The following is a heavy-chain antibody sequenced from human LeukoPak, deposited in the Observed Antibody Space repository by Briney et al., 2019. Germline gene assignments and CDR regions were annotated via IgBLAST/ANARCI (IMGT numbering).Heavy chain of an antibody. Sequence: ASVKVSCKASGYTFTSYGISWVRQAPGQGLEWMGWISAYNGNTNYAQKLQGRVTMTTDTSASTAYMELRSLRSDDTAVYYCAREGRARLRTPVKGNNWFDPWGQGTLVTVSS. V-gene: IGHV1-18*01. D-gene: IGHD6-6*01. CDR3: AREGRARLRTPVKGNNWFDP. CDR1: GYTFTSYG. J-gene: IGHJ5*02. CDR2: ISAYNGNT.